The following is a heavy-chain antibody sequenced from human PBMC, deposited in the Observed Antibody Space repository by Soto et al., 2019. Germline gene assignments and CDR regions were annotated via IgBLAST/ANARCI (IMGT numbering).Heavy chain of an antibody. CDR3: ARSPRVVVPAAIGRFDP. Sequence: SVKVSCQASVGTFGSYAISWVRQAPGQGLEWMGGIIPIFGTANYAQKFQGRVTITADKSTSTAYMELSSLRSEDTAVYYCARSPRVVVPAAIGRFDPWGKGTLVTVS. CDR2: IIPIFGTA. V-gene: IGHV1-69*06. CDR1: VGTFGSYA. D-gene: IGHD2-2*01. J-gene: IGHJ5*02.